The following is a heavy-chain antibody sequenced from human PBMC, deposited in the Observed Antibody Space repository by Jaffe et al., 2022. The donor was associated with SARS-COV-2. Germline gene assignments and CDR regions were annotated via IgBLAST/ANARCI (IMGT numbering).Heavy chain of an antibody. Sequence: QVQLVQSGAEVKKPGSSVKVSCKASGGTFSSYTISWVRQAPGQGLEWMGRIIPILGIANYAQKFQGRVTITADKSTSTAYMELSSLRSEDTAVYYCASSMTTGGPEYFQHWGQGTLVTVSS. CDR3: ASSMTTGGPEYFQH. CDR1: GGTFSSYT. J-gene: IGHJ1*01. V-gene: IGHV1-69*02. CDR2: IIPILGIA. D-gene: IGHD4-4*01.